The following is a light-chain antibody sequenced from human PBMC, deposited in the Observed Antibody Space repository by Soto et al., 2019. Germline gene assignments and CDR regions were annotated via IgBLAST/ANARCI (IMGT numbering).Light chain of an antibody. CDR1: QSVSSYS. J-gene: IGKJ1*01. CDR3: QQYDSSPRT. V-gene: IGKV3-20*01. CDR2: GTS. Sequence: ENVLTQAPGTLALSPGERATLSCRASQSVSSYSLAWYQQKPGQAPRLVMYGTSNRATGIPDRFSGSRSGTDFTLTISRMEPEDFALYYCQQYDSSPRTFGQGTKVDIK.